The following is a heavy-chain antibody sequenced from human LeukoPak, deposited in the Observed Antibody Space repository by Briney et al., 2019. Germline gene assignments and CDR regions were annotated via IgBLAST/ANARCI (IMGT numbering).Heavy chain of an antibody. CDR2: IYYSGST. V-gene: IGHV4-39*01. J-gene: IGHJ5*02. CDR3: ARQKYYDILTGYNWFDP. CDR1: GGAFSGYY. Sequence: PSETLSLTCAVCGGAFSGYYWSWIRQPPGKGLEWIGSIYYSGSTYYNPSLKSRVTISVDTSKNQFSLKLSSVTAADTAVYYCARQKYYDILTGYNWFDPWGQGTLVTVSS. D-gene: IGHD3-9*01.